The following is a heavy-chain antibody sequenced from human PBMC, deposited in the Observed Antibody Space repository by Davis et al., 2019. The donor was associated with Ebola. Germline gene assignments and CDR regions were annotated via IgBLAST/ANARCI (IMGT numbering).Heavy chain of an antibody. CDR2: INGDGSST. CDR3: AKDRGIWGGGSYYSDY. V-gene: IGHV3-74*01. CDR1: GFTFSSYW. D-gene: IGHD1-26*01. J-gene: IGHJ4*02. Sequence: HTGGSLRLSCAASGFTFSSYWMHWVRQAPGKGLVWVSRINGDGSSTSHADSVKGRFTVSRDNAKNTLYLQMNSLRAEDTAVYYCAKDRGIWGGGSYYSDYWGQGTLVTVSS.